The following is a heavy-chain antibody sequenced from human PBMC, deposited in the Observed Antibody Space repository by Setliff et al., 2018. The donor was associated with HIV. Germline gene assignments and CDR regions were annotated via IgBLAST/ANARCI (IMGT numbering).Heavy chain of an antibody. V-gene: IGHV3-13*01. D-gene: IGHD6-6*01. CDR1: GFAFSDYD. Sequence: GGSLRLSCATSGFAFSDYDVHWVRQVTGEGLEWVSAIGTGGDTYYADSVKGRFTIARENAKNSLYLQMNNVRAGDTAVYYCTRELNGHTSSHYYFGLDVWGQGTTVTVSS. J-gene: IGHJ6*02. CDR2: IGTGGDT. CDR3: TRELNGHTSSHYYFGLDV.